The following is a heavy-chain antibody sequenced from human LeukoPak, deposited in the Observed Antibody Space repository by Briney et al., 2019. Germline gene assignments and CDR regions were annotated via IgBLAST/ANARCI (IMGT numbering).Heavy chain of an antibody. J-gene: IGHJ6*02. CDR2: INHSGSA. CDR3: AMYSSSWYPTTYYYGMDV. V-gene: IGHV4-34*01. Sequence: PSETLSLTCAVYGGSFSGYYWSWIRQPPGKGLEWIGEINHSGSANYNPSLKSRVTISVDTSKNQFSLKLSSVTAADTAVYYCAMYSSSWYPTTYYYGMDVWGQGTTVTVSS. D-gene: IGHD6-13*01. CDR1: GGSFSGYY.